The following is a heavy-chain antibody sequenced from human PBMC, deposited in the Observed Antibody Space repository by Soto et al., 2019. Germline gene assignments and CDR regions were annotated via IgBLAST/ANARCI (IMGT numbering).Heavy chain of an antibody. CDR1: GYTFTGHY. CDR3: ADSWPPTSY. CDR2: INPNSGGT. V-gene: IGHV1-2*02. J-gene: IGHJ4*02. Sequence: GASVKVSCQASGYTFTGHYMHWVRQAPGQGLEWMGWINPNSGGTNYAQKFQGRVTMTRDTSISTAYMELSRLRPDDTAVYYCADSWPPTSYWGPGTLATVSS. D-gene: IGHD3-10*01.